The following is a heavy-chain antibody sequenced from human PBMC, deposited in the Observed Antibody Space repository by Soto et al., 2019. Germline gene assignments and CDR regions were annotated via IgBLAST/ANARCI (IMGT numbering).Heavy chain of an antibody. D-gene: IGHD3-10*01. J-gene: IGHJ4*02. V-gene: IGHV4-61*05. Sequence: SETLSLTCXVSGASISSGGYYWGWIRQHPGKGLEWIGYIYYSGSTNYNPSLKSRVTISVDTSKNQFSLKLSSVTAADTAVYYCARLDGYYYGSGPVYWGQGTLVTVSS. CDR2: IYYSGST. CDR1: GASISSGGYY. CDR3: ARLDGYYYGSGPVY.